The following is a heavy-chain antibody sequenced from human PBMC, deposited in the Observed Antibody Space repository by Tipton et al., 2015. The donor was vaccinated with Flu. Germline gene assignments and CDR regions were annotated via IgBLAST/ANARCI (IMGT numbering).Heavy chain of an antibody. CDR3: ARDLRGYRGYTGGDAFDV. Sequence: TLSLTCTVSGGSMSSFYWTWIRQPAGKGLEWIGRMYVSGSTKSNPSLKSRVTMSVDTSKNQFSLNLSSVTAADTAVYYCARDLRGYRGYTGGDAFDVWGQGTVVTVSS. CDR2: MYVSGST. CDR1: GGSMSSFY. J-gene: IGHJ3*01. V-gene: IGHV4-4*07. D-gene: IGHD5-12*01.